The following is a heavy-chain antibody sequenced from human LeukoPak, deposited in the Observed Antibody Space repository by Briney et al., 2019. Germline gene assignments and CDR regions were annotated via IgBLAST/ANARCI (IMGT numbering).Heavy chain of an antibody. J-gene: IGHJ6*03. Sequence: GGSLRLSCAASGFTFSSYWMHWVRQAPGKGLVWVSRINSDGSSTSYADSVKGRFTISRDNAKNTLYLQMNSLRAEDTAVYYCAKGSNTEWGPPVYYYYMDVWGKGTTVTVSS. CDR2: INSDGSST. CDR1: GFTFSSYW. CDR3: AKGSNTEWGPPVYYYYMDV. D-gene: IGHD3-3*01. V-gene: IGHV3-74*01.